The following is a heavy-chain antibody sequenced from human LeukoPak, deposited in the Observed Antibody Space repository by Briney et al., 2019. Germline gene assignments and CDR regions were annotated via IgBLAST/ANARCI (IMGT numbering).Heavy chain of an antibody. CDR2: INPANGYT. CDR3: ARDSSPYDYGAAGWLDP. V-gene: IGHV1-3*01. J-gene: IGHJ5*02. CDR1: GYTFNSYA. Sequence: GASVKVSCKASGYTFNSYAMHWVRQAPGQTLEWLGWINPANGYTKYSQQIQGRVTITRDISASTAYMELSSLRSDDTAVYYCARDSSPYDYGAAGWLDPWGQGTLVTVSS. D-gene: IGHD4-17*01.